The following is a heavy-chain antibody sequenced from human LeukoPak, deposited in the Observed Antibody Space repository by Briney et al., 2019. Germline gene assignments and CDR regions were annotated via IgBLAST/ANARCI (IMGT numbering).Heavy chain of an antibody. CDR3: AKFPSFFVVVPAAIENYYYGMDV. J-gene: IGHJ6*02. D-gene: IGHD2-2*02. Sequence: GGSLRLSCAASGFTVSSNYMSWVRQAPGKGLEWVSVIYSGGSTYYADSVKGRFTISRDNSKNTLYLQMNSLRAEDTAVYYCAKFPSFFVVVPAAIENYYYGMDVWGQGTTVTVSS. CDR1: GFTVSSNY. V-gene: IGHV3-53*01. CDR2: IYSGGST.